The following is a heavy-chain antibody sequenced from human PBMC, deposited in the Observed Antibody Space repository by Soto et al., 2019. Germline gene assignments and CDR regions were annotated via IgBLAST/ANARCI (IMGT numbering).Heavy chain of an antibody. D-gene: IGHD6-19*01. CDR1: GGSISSYY. CDR2: IYYSGST. CDR3: ARFNSGWYLDY. V-gene: IGHV4-59*01. J-gene: IGHJ4*02. Sequence: ETLSLTCTVSGGSISSYYWSWIRQPPGKGLEWIGYIYYSGSTNYNPSLKSRVTISVDTSKNQFSLKLSSVTAADTAVYYCARFNSGWYLDYWGQGTLVTVSS.